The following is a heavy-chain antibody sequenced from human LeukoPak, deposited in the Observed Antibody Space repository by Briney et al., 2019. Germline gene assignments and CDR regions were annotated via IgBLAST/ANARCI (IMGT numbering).Heavy chain of an antibody. V-gene: IGHV4-59*01. Sequence: SETLSLTCTVSGGSISSYYWSWIRQPPGKGLEWIGYIYYSGSTNYNPSLKSRVTISVDTSKNQFSLKLSPVTAADTAVYYCATALDSSGYNGDAFDIWGQGTMVTVSS. D-gene: IGHD3-22*01. CDR3: ATALDSSGYNGDAFDI. CDR2: IYYSGST. CDR1: GGSISSYY. J-gene: IGHJ3*02.